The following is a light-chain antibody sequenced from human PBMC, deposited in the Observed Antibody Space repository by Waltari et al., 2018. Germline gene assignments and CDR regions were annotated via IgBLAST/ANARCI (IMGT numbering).Light chain of an antibody. Sequence: DIQLTHSPSSLSASVGYRVTITCRASQSISSYLNWYQQKPGKAPKLLIYAASSLQSGVPSRFSGSGSVTDFTLTISSLQPEDFATYYCQQSYSTLPYTFGQGTKLEIK. V-gene: IGKV1-39*01. CDR3: QQSYSTLPYT. CDR2: AAS. CDR1: QSISSY. J-gene: IGKJ2*01.